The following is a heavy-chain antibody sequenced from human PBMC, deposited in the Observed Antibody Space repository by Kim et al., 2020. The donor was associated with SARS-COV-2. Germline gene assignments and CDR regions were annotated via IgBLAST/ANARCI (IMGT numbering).Heavy chain of an antibody. D-gene: IGHD3-9*01. CDR3: ARRVETGYSDYYYGMDV. CDR2: INHSGST. CDR1: GGSFSGYY. J-gene: IGHJ6*02. Sequence: SETLSLTCAVYGGSFSGYYWSWIRQPPGKGLEWIWEINHSGSTNYNPSLTSRVTISVDTSKNQFSLKLSSVTAADTAVYYCARRVETGYSDYYYGMDVWGHGTPVTVSS. V-gene: IGHV4-34*01.